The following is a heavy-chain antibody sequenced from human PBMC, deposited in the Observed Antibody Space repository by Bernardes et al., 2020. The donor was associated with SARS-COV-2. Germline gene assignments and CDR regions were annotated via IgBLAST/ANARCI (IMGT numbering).Heavy chain of an antibody. D-gene: IGHD3-10*01. CDR3: ARDLVRGVMDWFDP. Sequence: SQTLSLTCAISGDSVSSNSAAWNWIRQSPSRGLEWLGRTYYRSKWYHDYATSVKSRISITPDTSRNQFSLQLNSVTPEDAAVYYCARDLVRGVMDWFDPWGQGTLVTVSS. CDR2: TYYRSKWYH. J-gene: IGHJ5*02. V-gene: IGHV6-1*01. CDR1: GDSVSSNSAA.